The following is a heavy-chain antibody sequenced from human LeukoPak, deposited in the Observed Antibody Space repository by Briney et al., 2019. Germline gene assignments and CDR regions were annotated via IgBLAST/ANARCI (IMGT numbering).Heavy chain of an antibody. CDR2: IFHRGTT. CDR1: SYSISSDYY. Sequence: SETLSLTCTVSSYSISSDYYWGWIRQPPGKGLEWIGSIFHRGTTYYNPSLKSRVTISVDTSKNQFSLKLSSVTAADTAVYYCARDLIVPVGMTGSGSYSTDYWGQGTLVTVSS. CDR3: ARDLIVPVGMTGSGSYSTDY. D-gene: IGHD3-10*01. J-gene: IGHJ4*02. V-gene: IGHV4-38-2*02.